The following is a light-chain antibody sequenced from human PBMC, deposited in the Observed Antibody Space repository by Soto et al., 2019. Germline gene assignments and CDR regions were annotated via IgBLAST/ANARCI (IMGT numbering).Light chain of an antibody. J-gene: IGLJ3*02. CDR1: SSDVGAYKF. V-gene: IGLV2-14*01. CDR3: SSYTDRSTNTWV. Sequence: QSALTQPASVSGSPGQSITIFCSGTSSDVGAYKFVSWYQQYPGKAPKLMIYEVNNRPSGVSYRFSGSKSGNTASLTISGLQAEDEADYYCSSYTDRSTNTWVFGGGPKLTVL. CDR2: EVN.